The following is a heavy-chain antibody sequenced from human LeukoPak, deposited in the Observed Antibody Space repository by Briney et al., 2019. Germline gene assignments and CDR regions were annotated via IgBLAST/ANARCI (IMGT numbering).Heavy chain of an antibody. V-gene: IGHV1-8*03. J-gene: IGHJ4*02. CDR2: ISAYIGNT. CDR1: GYTFTSYD. CDR3: AREDYYDSGSSDY. D-gene: IGHD3-22*01. Sequence: ASVKVSCKASGYTFTSYDINWVRQATGQGLEWMGWISAYIGNTDYAQKLQGRVTITRNTSISTAYMELSSLRSEDTAIYYCAREDYYDSGSSDYWGQGTLVTVSS.